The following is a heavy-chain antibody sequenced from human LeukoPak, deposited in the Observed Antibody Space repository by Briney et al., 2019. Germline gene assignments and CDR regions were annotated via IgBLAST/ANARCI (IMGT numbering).Heavy chain of an antibody. J-gene: IGHJ2*01. CDR1: GFTFDDYA. CDR2: ISWNSGSI. CDR3: AKEVQLGYWYFDL. V-gene: IGHV3-9*01. Sequence: GGSLRLSCAASGFTFDDYAMHWVRQAPGKGLEWVSGISWNSGSIGYADSVKGRFTISRDNAKNSLYLQMNSLRAEDTALYYCAKEVQLGYWYFDLWGRGTLVTVSS. D-gene: IGHD5-18*01.